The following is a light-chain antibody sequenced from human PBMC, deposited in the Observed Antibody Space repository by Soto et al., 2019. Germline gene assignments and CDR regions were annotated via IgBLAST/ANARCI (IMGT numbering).Light chain of an antibody. Sequence: QSVLTQPPSVSGAPGQRVTISCSGSSSNIGAEYDVHWYQQLPGTAPKVLIYGNSNRPSGVPDRFSGSKSGTSASLPITGLQAADEADYYCQSYDISLNAWVFGGGTKLTVL. CDR3: QSYDISLNAWV. CDR2: GNS. V-gene: IGLV1-40*01. J-gene: IGLJ3*02. CDR1: SSNIGAEYD.